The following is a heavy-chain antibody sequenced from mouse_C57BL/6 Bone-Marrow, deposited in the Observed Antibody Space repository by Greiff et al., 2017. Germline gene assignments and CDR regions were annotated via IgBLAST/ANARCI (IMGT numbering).Heavy chain of an antibody. D-gene: IGHD1-1*01. CDR3: ERVEFDGSSGDWYVDV. CDR2: LYPRDGST. V-gene: IGHV1-85*01. CDR1: GYTFTSYD. Sequence: VQLQQSGPELVKPGASVKLSCKASGYTFTSYDINWVKQRPGQGLEWIGWLYPRDGSTKYNEKFQGKATLTVDTASSTAYMELHRLTSEDSAVYFGERVEFDGSSGDWYVDVWGTGTTVTVSS. J-gene: IGHJ1*03.